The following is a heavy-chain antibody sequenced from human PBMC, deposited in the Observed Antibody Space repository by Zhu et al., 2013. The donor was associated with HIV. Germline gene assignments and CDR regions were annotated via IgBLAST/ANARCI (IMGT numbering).Heavy chain of an antibody. CDR3: ARDFTPHTVAGWYFDL. Sequence: QVHLVQSGAEVKKPGSSVKVSCKASGGTFDSYAISWVRQAPGHGLEWMGGIIPIFGTANYAQKFQGRVTITADESTSTAYMELNSLRYEDTAVYYCARDFTPHTVAGWYFDLWGRGTLVTVSS. CDR2: IIPIFGTA. J-gene: IGHJ2*01. D-gene: IGHD6-19*01. CDR1: GGTFDSYA. V-gene: IGHV1-69*12.